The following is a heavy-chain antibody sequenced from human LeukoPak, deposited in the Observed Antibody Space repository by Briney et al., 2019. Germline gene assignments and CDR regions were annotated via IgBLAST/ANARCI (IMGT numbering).Heavy chain of an antibody. CDR2: INHSGST. CDR1: GGSFSGYY. D-gene: IGHD3-22*01. J-gene: IGHJ4*02. Sequence: SETLSLTCAVYGGSFSGYYWSWIRQPPGKGLEWIGEINHSGSTNYNPSLKSRVTISVDTSKNQFSLKLSSVTAADTAVYYCAREVIGRVVVNDYWGQGTLVTVSS. V-gene: IGHV4-34*01. CDR3: AREVIGRVVVNDY.